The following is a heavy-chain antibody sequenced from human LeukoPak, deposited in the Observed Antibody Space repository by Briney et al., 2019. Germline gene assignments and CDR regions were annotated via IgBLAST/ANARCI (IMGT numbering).Heavy chain of an antibody. V-gene: IGHV3-48*04. J-gene: IGHJ4*02. Sequence: GGSLRLSCAASGFTFSSYNMNWVRQAPGKGLEWVSHISSSSSTTYYADSVKGRFTISRDNAKNTLYLQMNSLRAEDTAVYYCARDGDWGQGTLVTVSS. CDR2: ISSSSSTT. CDR1: GFTFSSYN. CDR3: ARDGD.